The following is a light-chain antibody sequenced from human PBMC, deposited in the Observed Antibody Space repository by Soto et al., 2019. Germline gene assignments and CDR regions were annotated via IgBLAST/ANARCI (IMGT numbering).Light chain of an antibody. CDR1: SGDVSGYNY. J-gene: IGLJ1*01. Sequence: QSALTQPASVSGSPGQSITISCTGTSGDVSGYNYVSWYQHHPGKVPKLMIYEVSNRPSGVSNRFSGSKSGNTASLTISGLQAEDEADYYCSSYTSSTMSYVFGTGTKLTVL. CDR3: SSYTSSTMSYV. CDR2: EVS. V-gene: IGLV2-14*01.